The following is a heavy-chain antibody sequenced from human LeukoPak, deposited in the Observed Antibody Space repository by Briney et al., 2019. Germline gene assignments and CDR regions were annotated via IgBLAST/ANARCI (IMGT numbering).Heavy chain of an antibody. CDR1: GFTFSSYG. J-gene: IGHJ4*02. V-gene: IGHV3-23*01. D-gene: IGHD3-9*01. CDR2: ISGSGGST. CDR3: ARTTKEFDILTGYYFDY. Sequence: PGGTLRLSCAASGFTFSSYGMSWVRQAPGKGLEWVSAISGSGGSTYYADSVKGRFTISRDNSKNTLSLQMNSLRAVDTAVYYCARTTKEFDILTGYYFDYWGQGTLVTVSS.